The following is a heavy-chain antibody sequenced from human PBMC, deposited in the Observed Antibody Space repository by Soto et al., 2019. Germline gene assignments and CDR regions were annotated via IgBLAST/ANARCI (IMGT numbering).Heavy chain of an antibody. J-gene: IGHJ4*02. V-gene: IGHV3-23*01. Sequence: GGSLRLSCAASGFTFSNYAMRWVRQAPGKGLEWVSAISGCGGATYYADPVKGRFTFSRDNSKNTLYLQMNSLRDEDTAVYYWATCITGATGPFDYWGQGALVTVSS. CDR3: ATCITGATGPFDY. D-gene: IGHD1-20*01. CDR1: GFTFSNYA. CDR2: ISGCGGAT.